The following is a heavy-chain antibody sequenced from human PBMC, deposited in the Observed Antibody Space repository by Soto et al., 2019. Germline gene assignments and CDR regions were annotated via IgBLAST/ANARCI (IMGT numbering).Heavy chain of an antibody. Sequence: GGSLRLSCAASGFTFSSYAMSWVRQAPGKGLEWVSAISGSGGSTYYADSVKGRFTISRDNSKNTLYLQMNSLRAEDTAVYYCAKLGSRRHYYYYYMDVWGKGTTVTVSS. CDR3: AKLGSRRHYYYYYMDV. CDR2: ISGSGGST. J-gene: IGHJ6*03. CDR1: GFTFSSYA. D-gene: IGHD3-10*02. V-gene: IGHV3-23*01.